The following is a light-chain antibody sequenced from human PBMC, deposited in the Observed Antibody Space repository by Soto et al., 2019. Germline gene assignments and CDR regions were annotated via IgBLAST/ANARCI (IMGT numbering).Light chain of an antibody. V-gene: IGKV1-9*01. Sequence: DIQMTHSPSSLSASVVDRVTITCRASQSIRTYLNWYQQKPGKAPKLLIYGASTLQSGVPSRFSGSESGAEFTLRINSLQPEDFGTYYCQQLHSYPITFGQGTRLEIK. CDR3: QQLHSYPIT. J-gene: IGKJ5*01. CDR2: GAS. CDR1: QSIRTY.